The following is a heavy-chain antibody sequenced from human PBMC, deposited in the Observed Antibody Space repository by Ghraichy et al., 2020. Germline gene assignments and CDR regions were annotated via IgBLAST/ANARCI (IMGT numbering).Heavy chain of an antibody. Sequence: SETLSLTCTVSGGSISSYYWSWIRQPPGKGLEWIGYIYYSGSTNYNPSLKSRVTISVDTSKNQFSLKLSSVTAVDTAVYYCARAARIWSGYWPTYYGMDVWGQGTTVTVSS. J-gene: IGHJ6*02. CDR3: ARAARIWSGYWPTYYGMDV. D-gene: IGHD3-3*01. CDR2: IYYSGST. V-gene: IGHV4-59*01. CDR1: GGSISSYY.